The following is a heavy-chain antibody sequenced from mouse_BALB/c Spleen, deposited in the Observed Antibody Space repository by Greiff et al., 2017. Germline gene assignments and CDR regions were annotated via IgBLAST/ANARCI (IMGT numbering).Heavy chain of an antibody. D-gene: IGHD2-4*01. Sequence: EVKLMESGPSLVKPSQTLSLTCSVTGDSITSGYWNWIRKFPGNKLEYMGYISYSGSTYYNPSLKSRISITRDTSKNQYYLQLNSVTTEDTATYYCARYGGLSYYDYDYAMDYWGQGTSVTVSS. CDR2: ISYSGST. J-gene: IGHJ4*01. V-gene: IGHV3-8*02. CDR3: ARYGGLSYYDYDYAMDY. CDR1: GDSITSGY.